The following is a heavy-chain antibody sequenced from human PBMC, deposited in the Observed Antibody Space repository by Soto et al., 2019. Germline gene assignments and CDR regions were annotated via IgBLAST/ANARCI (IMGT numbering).Heavy chain of an antibody. Sequence: QLRESGPGLVRPSETLSLTCTVSGGSISGSDYYWGWIRQPPGKGLEWIGNIFYSGDSYYSPSLQRRATISVDPSKNQFSLKVRSVTVEDTAIYYCTDMRGQSLPRDWGQGTLVTVSS. D-gene: IGHD6-19*01. CDR2: IFYSGDS. V-gene: IGHV4-39*01. J-gene: IGHJ1*01. CDR3: TDMRGQSLPRD. CDR1: GGSISGSDYY.